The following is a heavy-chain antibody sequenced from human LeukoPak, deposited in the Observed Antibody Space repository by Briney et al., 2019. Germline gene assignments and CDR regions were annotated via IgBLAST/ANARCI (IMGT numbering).Heavy chain of an antibody. CDR3: ARGSDLYRYFDL. CDR1: GGSFSGYY. J-gene: IGHJ2*01. V-gene: IGHV4-34*01. CDR2: INHSGST. Sequence: SETLSLTCAVYGGSFSGYYWSWIRQAPGKGLEWIGEINHSGSTNYNPSLKSRVTISVDTSKNQFSLKLSSVTAADTAVYYCARGSDLYRYFDLWGRGTLVTVSS. D-gene: IGHD2-21*02.